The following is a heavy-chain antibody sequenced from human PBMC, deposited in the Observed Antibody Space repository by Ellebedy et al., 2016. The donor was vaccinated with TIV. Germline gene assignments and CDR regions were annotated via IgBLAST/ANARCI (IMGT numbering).Heavy chain of an antibody. D-gene: IGHD4-11*01. CDR3: ARGGPPGAVTTTWFDP. CDR1: GYTFTSYY. CDR2: INPSGGST. Sequence: AASVKVSCKASGYTFTSYYMHWVRQAPGQGLEWMGIINPSGGSTSYAQKFQGRVTMTRDTSTSTVYMELSSLRSEDTAVYYCARGGPPGAVTTTWFDPWGQGTLVTVSS. J-gene: IGHJ5*02. V-gene: IGHV1-46*01.